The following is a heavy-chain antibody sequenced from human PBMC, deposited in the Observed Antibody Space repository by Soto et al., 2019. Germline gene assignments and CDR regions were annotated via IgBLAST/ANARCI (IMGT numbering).Heavy chain of an antibody. CDR2: IIPILGIA. V-gene: IGHV1-69*02. J-gene: IGHJ3*02. CDR1: GGAFSSYT. CDR3: ARAGKTSNYDVFVI. Sequence: SVKVSCKASGGAFSSYTISWVRQAPGQGLEWMGRIIPILGIANYAQKFQGRVTITADKSTSTAYMELSSLRSEDTAVYYCARAGKTSNYDVFVIWGQGTRVTVSS. D-gene: IGHD4-4*01.